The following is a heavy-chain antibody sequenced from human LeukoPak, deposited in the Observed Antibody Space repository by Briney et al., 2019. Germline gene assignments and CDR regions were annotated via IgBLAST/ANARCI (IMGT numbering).Heavy chain of an antibody. CDR1: GYTLTSYG. D-gene: IGHD3-3*01. Sequence: ASVKVSCKASGYTLTSYGISWVRQAPGQGLEWMGWISAYNGNTNYAQKLQGRVTMTTDTSTSTAYMELRSLRSDDTAVYYCARDKISGYYDFWSENWFDPWGQGTLVTVSS. CDR3: ARDKISGYYDFWSENWFDP. CDR2: ISAYNGNT. J-gene: IGHJ5*02. V-gene: IGHV1-18*01.